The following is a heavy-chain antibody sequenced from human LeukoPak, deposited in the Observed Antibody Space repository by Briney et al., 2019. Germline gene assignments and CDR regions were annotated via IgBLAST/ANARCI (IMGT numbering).Heavy chain of an antibody. Sequence: GESLKISCKGSGYSFTTYWIGWVRQMPGKGLEWMGIIYPGDSDTRYSPSFQGQVTMSVDKSISTAYLQWNSLKASDTAMYYCTGSVVSQYFDYWGQGTLVTVSS. CDR2: IYPGDSDT. D-gene: IGHD4-23*01. CDR1: GYSFTTYW. V-gene: IGHV5-51*01. J-gene: IGHJ4*02. CDR3: TGSVVSQYFDY.